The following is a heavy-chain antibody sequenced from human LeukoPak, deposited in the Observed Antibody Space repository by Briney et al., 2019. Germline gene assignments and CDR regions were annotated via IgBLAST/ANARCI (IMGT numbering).Heavy chain of an antibody. Sequence: GGSLRLSCGASGFSFSTLSMHWVRQAPGRGLGWVAVISYDGVNKYFADSVMGRFTISRDNSQNTLYLQMSSLRPEDTAVYYCAKDLGLSGPVFDYWGQGTLVTVSS. CDR3: AKDLGLSGPVFDY. V-gene: IGHV3-30*18. D-gene: IGHD3/OR15-3a*01. CDR2: ISYDGVNK. J-gene: IGHJ4*02. CDR1: GFSFSTLS.